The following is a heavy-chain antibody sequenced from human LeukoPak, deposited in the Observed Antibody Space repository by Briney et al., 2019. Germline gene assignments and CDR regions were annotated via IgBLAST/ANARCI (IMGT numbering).Heavy chain of an antibody. CDR2: IYYSGST. D-gene: IGHD6-13*01. V-gene: IGHV4-59*08. J-gene: IGHJ5*02. CDR1: GGSISSYY. Sequence: KPSETLSLTCTVSGGSISSYYWSWIQQPPGKGLEWIGYIYYSGSTNYNPSLKSRVTISVDASKNQFSLKLSSVTAADTAVYYCARLGLKAAAGNWFDPWGQGTLVTVSS. CDR3: ARLGLKAAAGNWFDP.